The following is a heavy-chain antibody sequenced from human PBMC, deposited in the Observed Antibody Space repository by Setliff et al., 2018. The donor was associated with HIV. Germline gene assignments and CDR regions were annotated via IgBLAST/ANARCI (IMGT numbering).Heavy chain of an antibody. V-gene: IGHV4-59*08. CDR3: ARRGDYGGMGY. Sequence: LTCTVSGGSISDYYWTWIRQPPGKGLEWIGYIYYSGNTNYNPSLKSRVTISLDTSKNQFSLKLISLTAADTAVYYCARRGDYGGMGYWGLGTLVTVSS. CDR1: GGSISDYY. D-gene: IGHD4-17*01. CDR2: IYYSGNT. J-gene: IGHJ4*02.